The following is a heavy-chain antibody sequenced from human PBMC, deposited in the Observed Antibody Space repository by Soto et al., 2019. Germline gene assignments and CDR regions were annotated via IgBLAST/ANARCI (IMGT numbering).Heavy chain of an antibody. V-gene: IGHV3-53*01. Sequence: GGSLRLSCAASGFTVSSNYMSWVRQAPGKGLEWVSVVYSGGTTYYTDSVKGRFTISRDNSKNTLFLQMNSLRPEDTAVYYCARDRTDSESYNFDYWGQGTLVTVSS. CDR3: ARDRTDSESYNFDY. D-gene: IGHD4-4*01. CDR1: GFTVSSNY. CDR2: VYSGGTT. J-gene: IGHJ4*02.